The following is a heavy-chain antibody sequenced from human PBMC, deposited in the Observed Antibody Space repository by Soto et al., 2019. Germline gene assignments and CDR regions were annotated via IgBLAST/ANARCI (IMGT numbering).Heavy chain of an antibody. CDR2: INPDGSFT. CDR1: GFTFSSHW. Sequence: EVQLVESGGGLVQPGGSLRLSCAASGFTFSSHWLHWVRQAPGQGLVGVSSINPDGSFTTYADSVVGRFTISRANAKNTMYLQLHSLRAEDTGVYYCARPLSNSSSGVYLWGQGTMVTVSS. CDR3: ARPLSNSSSGVYL. V-gene: IGHV3-74*03. D-gene: IGHD2-15*01. J-gene: IGHJ3*01.